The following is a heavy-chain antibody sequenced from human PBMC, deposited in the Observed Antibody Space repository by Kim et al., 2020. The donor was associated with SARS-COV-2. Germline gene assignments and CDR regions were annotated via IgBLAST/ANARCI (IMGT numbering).Heavy chain of an antibody. V-gene: IGHV4-39*01. CDR3: GRHQRFSSGWYVAVYY. Sequence: SETLSLTCTVSGGSLSSSSYYWGWIRQPPGKGLEWIGTAYYIGNTYYNPSLKSRVTISVDTSKNQFSLKLCSVTAADTAVYYCGRHQRFSSGWYVAVYY. J-gene: IGHJ6*01. CDR2: AYYIGNT. CDR1: GGSLSSSSYY. D-gene: IGHD6-19*01.